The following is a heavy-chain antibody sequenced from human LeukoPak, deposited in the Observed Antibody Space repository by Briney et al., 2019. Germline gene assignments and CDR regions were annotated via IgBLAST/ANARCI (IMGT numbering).Heavy chain of an antibody. CDR1: GGSISSGDYY. J-gene: IGHJ3*02. CDR3: ARAKDNYRGNDAFDI. V-gene: IGHV4-61*02. CDR2: IYTSGST. Sequence: SQTLSLTCTVSGGSISSGDYYWSWIRQPAGKGLEWIGRIYTSGSTNYNPSLKSRVTMSVDTSKNQFSLKLTSVTAADTAVYYCARAKDNYRGNDAFDIWGQGTMVTVSS. D-gene: IGHD4/OR15-4a*01.